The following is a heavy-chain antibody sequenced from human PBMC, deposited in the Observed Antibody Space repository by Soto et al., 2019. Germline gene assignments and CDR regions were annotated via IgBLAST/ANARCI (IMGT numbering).Heavy chain of an antibody. V-gene: IGHV4-59*01. Sequence: ASETLSLTCTVSGFSISSYYWSWIRQPPGKGLEWIGYIYYSGSTNYNPSLKSRVTISVDTSKNQFSLKLSSVTAADTAVYYCAGHIAAASQLGWFDPWGQGTLVTVSS. CDR2: IYYSGST. D-gene: IGHD6-13*01. J-gene: IGHJ5*02. CDR1: GFSISSYY. CDR3: AGHIAAASQLGWFDP.